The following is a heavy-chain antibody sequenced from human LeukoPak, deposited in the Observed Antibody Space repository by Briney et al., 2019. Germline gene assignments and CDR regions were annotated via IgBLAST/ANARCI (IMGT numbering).Heavy chain of an antibody. V-gene: IGHV3-23*01. Sequence: PGGSLRLSCAASGFTFSSYAMSWVRQAPGKGLEWVSAISGSGGSTYYADSVKGRFTISRDNSKNTLYLQMNSLRAEDTAVYYCAKGRIVGATRGNDAFDIWGQGTMVTVSS. CDR3: AKGRIVGATRGNDAFDI. J-gene: IGHJ3*02. D-gene: IGHD1-26*01. CDR1: GFTFSSYA. CDR2: ISGSGGST.